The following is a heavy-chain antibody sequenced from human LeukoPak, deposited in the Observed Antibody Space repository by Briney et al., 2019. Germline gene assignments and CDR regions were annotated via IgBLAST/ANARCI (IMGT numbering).Heavy chain of an antibody. J-gene: IGHJ4*02. CDR3: AKALTPARGFDY. CDR1: GFTFNNYD. CDR2: IGVSGSLT. Sequence: GGSLRLSCAASGFTFNNYDMTWVRQAPGKGLEWGSFIGVSGSLTKYADSVKGRFPISRDNSKNTLYLYMNSLRVEDTAVYYCAKALTPARGFDYWGQGTLVTVSS. V-gene: IGHV3-23*01. D-gene: IGHD6-25*01.